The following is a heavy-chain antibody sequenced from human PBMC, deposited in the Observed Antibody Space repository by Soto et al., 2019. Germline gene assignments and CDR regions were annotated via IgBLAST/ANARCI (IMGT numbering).Heavy chain of an antibody. CDR3: TREGF. CDR2: ISTSGTTM. V-gene: IGHV3-48*02. Sequence: GGSLRLSCAGSGFTLSSYTMNWVRQAPGKGLEWISYISTSGTTMHYADSVRGRFTISRDNARNSVYLQMNSLRDEDTAIYYCTREGFWGQGIQVTVS. J-gene: IGHJ4*02. CDR1: GFTLSSYT.